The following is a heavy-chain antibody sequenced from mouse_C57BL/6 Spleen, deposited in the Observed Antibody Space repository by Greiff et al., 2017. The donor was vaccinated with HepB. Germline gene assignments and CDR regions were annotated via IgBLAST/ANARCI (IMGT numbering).Heavy chain of an antibody. CDR3: ARETYDYGSSTGNYAMGY. CDR1: GYTFTSYW. V-gene: IGHV1-55*01. Sequence: VQLQQPGAELVKPGASVKMSCKASGYTFTSYWITWVKQRPGQGLEWIGDIYPGSGSTNYNEKFKSKATLTVDTSSSTAYMQLSSLTSEDSAVYYCARETYDYGSSTGNYAMGYWGQGASVTVSS. CDR2: IYPGSGST. D-gene: IGHD1-1*01. J-gene: IGHJ4*01.